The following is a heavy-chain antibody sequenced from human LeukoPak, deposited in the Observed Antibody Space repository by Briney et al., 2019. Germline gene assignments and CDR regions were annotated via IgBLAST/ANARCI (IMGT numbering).Heavy chain of an antibody. CDR1: GYSLGSASY. J-gene: IGHJ5*02. CDR3: ARDWSTPTKGNWFDP. V-gene: IGHV4-38-2*02. D-gene: IGHD5/OR15-5a*01. CDR2: IYHSGTS. Sequence: PSETLSLTCTVSGYSLGSASYWGWIRQPPGKGLQWIGSIYHSGTSYYNPSLKSRVTISVDTSTNQFSLKLTSVTAADTAVYYCARDWSTPTKGNWFDPWGQGTLVTVS.